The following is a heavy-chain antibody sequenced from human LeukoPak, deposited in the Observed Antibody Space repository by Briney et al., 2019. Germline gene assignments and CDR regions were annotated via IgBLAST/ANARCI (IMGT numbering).Heavy chain of an antibody. D-gene: IGHD6-19*01. V-gene: IGHV3-23*01. CDR1: GFTFSSYA. CDR3: ARIRRYSGGWWLVDY. J-gene: IGHJ4*02. CDR2: ISGSGGST. Sequence: GGSLRLSCAASGFTFSSYAMSWVRQAPGKGLEWVSAISGSGGSTYYADSVKGRFTISRDNSKNTLYLQMNSLRAEDTAVYYCARIRRYSGGWWLVDYWGQGTLVTVSS.